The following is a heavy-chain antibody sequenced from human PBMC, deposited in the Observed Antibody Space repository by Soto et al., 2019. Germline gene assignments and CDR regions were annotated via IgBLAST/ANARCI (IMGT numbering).Heavy chain of an antibody. J-gene: IGHJ6*02. D-gene: IGHD3-22*01. CDR2: IIPVFGTP. Sequence: QVQVVQSGAEVKKPGSSVKVSCKASGGSFSNYGISWVRQAPGQGLEWMGGIIPVFGTPHYAQKFQDRVTMTADESTSTVYMEVSSLTSDDTAVYYCARGDATKIIVTTYYSLDVWGQGTTVTVSS. V-gene: IGHV1-69*12. CDR1: GGSFSNYG. CDR3: ARGDATKIIVTTYYSLDV.